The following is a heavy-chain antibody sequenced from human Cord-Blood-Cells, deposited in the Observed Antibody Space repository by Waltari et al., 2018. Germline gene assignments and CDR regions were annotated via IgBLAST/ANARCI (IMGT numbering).Heavy chain of an antibody. CDR1: GFTFSSYA. D-gene: IGHD2-2*01. V-gene: IGHV3-30*04. J-gene: IGHJ4*02. CDR2: ISYDGSNK. Sequence: QVQLVESGGGVVQPGRSLRLSCAASGFTFSSYAMHWVRQAPGKGLEWVAVISYDGSNKYYADSVKGRFTISRDNSKNTLYLQMNSLRAEDTAVYYCARDVYAAAATGFDYWGQVTLVTVSS. CDR3: ARDVYAAAATGFDY.